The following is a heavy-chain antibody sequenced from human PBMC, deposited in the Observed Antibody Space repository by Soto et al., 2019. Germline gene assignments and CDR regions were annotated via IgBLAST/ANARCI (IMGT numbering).Heavy chain of an antibody. CDR1: GYAFTGYY. D-gene: IGHD5-18*01. J-gene: IGHJ6*02. Sequence: SVKVSCKASGYAFTGYYMHWVRQAPGQGLEWMGWINPNSGGTNYAQKFQGWVTMTRDTSISTAYMELSRLRSDDTAVYYCARSGNTGYYGMDVWGQGTTVTVSS. V-gene: IGHV1-2*04. CDR3: ARSGNTGYYGMDV. CDR2: INPNSGGT.